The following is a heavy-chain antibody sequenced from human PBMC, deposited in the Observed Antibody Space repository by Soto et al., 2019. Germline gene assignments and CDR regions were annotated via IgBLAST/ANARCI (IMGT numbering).Heavy chain of an antibody. CDR1: GFTFSSYA. CDR3: AKGGGYCSGGSCYAWYYYGMDV. V-gene: IGHV3-23*01. CDR2: ISGSGGST. J-gene: IGHJ6*02. D-gene: IGHD2-15*01. Sequence: EVQLLESGGGLVQPGGSLRLSCAASGFTFSSYAMSWVRQAPGKGLEWVSAISGSGGSTYYADSVKGRFTISRDNSKNTLYLQMNSLRAGDTAVYYCAKGGGYCSGGSCYAWYYYGMDVWGQGTTVTVSS.